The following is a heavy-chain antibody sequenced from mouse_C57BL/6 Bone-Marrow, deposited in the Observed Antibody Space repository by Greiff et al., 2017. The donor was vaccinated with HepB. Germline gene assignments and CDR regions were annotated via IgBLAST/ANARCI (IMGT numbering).Heavy chain of an antibody. J-gene: IGHJ1*03. CDR1: GYSITSGYY. D-gene: IGHD2-4*01. CDR2: ISYDGSN. V-gene: IGHV3-6*01. CDR3: ARGGDYGGYFDV. Sequence: EVQRVESGPGLVKPSQSLSLTCSVTGYSITSGYYWNWIRQFPGNKLEWMGYISYDGSNNYNPSLKNRISITRDTSKNQFFLKLISVTTEDTATYYCARGGDYGGYFDVWGKGTTVTVSS.